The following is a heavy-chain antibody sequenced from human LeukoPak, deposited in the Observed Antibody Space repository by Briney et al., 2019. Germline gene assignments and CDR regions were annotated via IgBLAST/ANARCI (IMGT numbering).Heavy chain of an antibody. CDR3: ARDNSVRDEAWWFNP. CDR1: GYTFTSYG. CDR2: ISAYNGNT. D-gene: IGHD5-24*01. V-gene: IGHV1-18*01. Sequence: ASVKVSCKSSGYTFTSYGISWVRQAPGQGLEWMGWISAYNGNTNYAQKLQGRVTMTTDTSTSTDYLELSSLRSEDTAVYYCARDNSVRDEAWWFNPWGQGTLVTVSS. J-gene: IGHJ5*02.